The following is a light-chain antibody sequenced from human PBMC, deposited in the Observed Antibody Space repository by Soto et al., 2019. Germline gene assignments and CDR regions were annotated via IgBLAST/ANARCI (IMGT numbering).Light chain of an antibody. V-gene: IGLV2-14*01. CDR2: EVS. Sequence: QSVLTQPASVSGSPGQSITISCTGTSSDVGGYNYVSWYQQHPGKAPKLMMFEVSNRPSGVSNRFSGSKSGNTASLTISGLQSEDEAEYYCNSYTSSNTFVFGTGTKVTVL. CDR1: SSDVGGYNY. J-gene: IGLJ1*01. CDR3: NSYTSSNTFV.